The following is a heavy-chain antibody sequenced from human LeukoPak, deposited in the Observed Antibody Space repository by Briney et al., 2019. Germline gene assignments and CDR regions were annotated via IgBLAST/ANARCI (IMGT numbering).Heavy chain of an antibody. CDR2: ITSKTDGGTT. D-gene: IGHD3-22*01. V-gene: IGHV3-15*01. J-gene: IGHJ4*02. CDR3: TGHDYNDGSGYWPFDY. CDR1: GFTFSNAW. Sequence: GGSLRLSCAASGFTFSNAWMSWVRQAPGKGLEWVGRITSKTDGGTTDYAAPVKGRFTISRDDSKNTLYLQMNSLKTEDTAVYYCTGHDYNDGSGYWPFDYWGQGTLVTVSS.